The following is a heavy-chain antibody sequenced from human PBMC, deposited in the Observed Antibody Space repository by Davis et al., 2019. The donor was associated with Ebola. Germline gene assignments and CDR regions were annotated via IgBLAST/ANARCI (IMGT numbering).Heavy chain of an antibody. V-gene: IGHV5-51*03. CDR3: ARSGGPYCGGDCYSDY. CDR1: GYSFTSYW. Sequence: PGESLKISCKGSGYSFTSYWIGWVRQMPGKGLEWMGIIYPGDSDTRYRPSFPGQVTISADKSISTAYLQWSSLKASDTAMYYCARSGGPYCGGDCYSDYWGQGTLVTVSS. D-gene: IGHD2-21*02. J-gene: IGHJ4*02. CDR2: IYPGDSDT.